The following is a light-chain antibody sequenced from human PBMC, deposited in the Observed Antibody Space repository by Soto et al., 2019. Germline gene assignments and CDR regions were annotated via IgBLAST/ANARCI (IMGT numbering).Light chain of an antibody. V-gene: IGKV3-20*01. J-gene: IGKJ2*01. CDR3: QQYGSSPPNT. Sequence: EIVLTQSPGTLSLSPGERATLSCRASQSVSSSYLAWYQQKPGQAPRLLIYGASSTATGIPDRFSGSGSGTDFTLTSSRLEPEDFEVYYCQQYGSSPPNTFGQGTQLEIK. CDR1: QSVSSSY. CDR2: GAS.